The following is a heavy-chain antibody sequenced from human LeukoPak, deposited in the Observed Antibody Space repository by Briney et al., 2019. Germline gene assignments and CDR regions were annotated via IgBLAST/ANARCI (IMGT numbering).Heavy chain of an antibody. CDR3: ARVGYCTGGSCYSDYLYGMDV. V-gene: IGHV4-59*01. CDR1: GGSISGFY. D-gene: IGHD2-15*01. CDR2: IFNSGST. Sequence: PSETLSLTCTVSGGSISGFYWSWIRQPPGKGLEWIAYIFNSGSTNYNPSLKSRVTISVDTSKNQFSLKLSSVTAADTAVYYCARVGYCTGGSCYSDYLYGMDVWGQGTPVTVSS. J-gene: IGHJ6*02.